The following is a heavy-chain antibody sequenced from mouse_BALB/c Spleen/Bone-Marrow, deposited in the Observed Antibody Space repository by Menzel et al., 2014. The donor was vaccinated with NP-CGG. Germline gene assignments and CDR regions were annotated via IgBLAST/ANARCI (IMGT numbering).Heavy chain of an antibody. V-gene: IGHV3-1*02. CDR3: TRETAIVADFDY. Sequence: EVQLQQSGPDLVKPSQSVSLTCTVTAYSITSGYGWHWIRQFPGNRLEWMGYIHYRGNTDYNPSLKSRISITRDTSKNQFFLQLNSLTTEDTATYYCTRETAIVADFDYWGQGTTLTVSS. J-gene: IGHJ2*01. CDR1: AYSITSGYG. D-gene: IGHD1-1*01. CDR2: IHYRGNT.